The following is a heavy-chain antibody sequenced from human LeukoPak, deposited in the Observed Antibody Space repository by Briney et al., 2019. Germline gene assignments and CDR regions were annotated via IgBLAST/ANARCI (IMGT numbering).Heavy chain of an antibody. J-gene: IGHJ3*02. CDR3: ARGGMNAFDI. Sequence: PSETLSLTCTVSGYSISSGYYWGWIRQPPGKGLEWIGSIYHSGSTYYNPSLKSRVTISVDTSKNQFSLKLSSVTAADTAVYYCARGGMNAFDIWGQGTMVTVSS. CDR1: GYSISSGYY. V-gene: IGHV4-38-2*02. CDR2: IYHSGST. D-gene: IGHD3-16*01.